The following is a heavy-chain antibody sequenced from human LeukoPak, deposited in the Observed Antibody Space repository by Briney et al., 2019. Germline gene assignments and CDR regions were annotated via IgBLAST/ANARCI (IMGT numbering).Heavy chain of an antibody. V-gene: IGHV4-4*08. Sequence: SETLSLTCTVSGGSISSYYWSWIRQPPGKGLECIGRIHTSGSTNYNPSLKSRVTISIDTSKNQFSLKLSSVTAADTAVYYCARDTFGLNAFDIWGQGTMVTVSS. CDR1: GGSISSYY. J-gene: IGHJ3*02. CDR3: ARDTFGLNAFDI. CDR2: IHTSGST. D-gene: IGHD3-10*01.